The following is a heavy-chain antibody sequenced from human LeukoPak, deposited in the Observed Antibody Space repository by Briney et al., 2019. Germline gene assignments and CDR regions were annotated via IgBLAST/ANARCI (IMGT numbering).Heavy chain of an antibody. Sequence: PGGSLRLSCAASGFTFSSYWMSWVRRAPGKGLEWVANIKQDGSEKYYVDSVKGRFTISRDNAKNSLYLQMNSLRAEDTAVYYCAREIYCGGDCYYYFDYWGQGTLVTVSS. D-gene: IGHD2-21*02. J-gene: IGHJ4*02. CDR1: GFTFSSYW. CDR3: AREIYCGGDCYYYFDY. V-gene: IGHV3-7*01. CDR2: IKQDGSEK.